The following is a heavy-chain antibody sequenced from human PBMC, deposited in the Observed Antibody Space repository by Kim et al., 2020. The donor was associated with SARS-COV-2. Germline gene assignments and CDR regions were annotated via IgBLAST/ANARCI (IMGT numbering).Heavy chain of an antibody. CDR3: ARGARYTMVRGVFDY. D-gene: IGHD3-10*01. CDR2: INHSGST. Sequence: SETLSLTCAVYGGSFSGYYWSWIRQPPGKGLEWIGEINHSGSTNYNPSLKSRVTISVDTSKNQFSLKLSSVTAADTAVYYCARGARYTMVRGVFDYWGQG. J-gene: IGHJ4*02. CDR1: GGSFSGYY. V-gene: IGHV4-34*01.